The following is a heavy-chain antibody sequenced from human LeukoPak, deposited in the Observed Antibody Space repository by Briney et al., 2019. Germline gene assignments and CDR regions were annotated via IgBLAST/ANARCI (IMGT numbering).Heavy chain of an antibody. CDR3: ARGSGPTYCGGNSHFDY. D-gene: IGHD4-23*01. CDR1: GFTFSSHS. V-gene: IGHV3-48*04. J-gene: IGHJ4*02. Sequence: GGSLRLSCAASGFTFSSHSMNWVRQAPGKGLEWVSYVSSGSNTIYYADSVKGRFTISRDNAKNSLYLQMNSLRAEDTAVYYCARGSGPTYCGGNSHFDYWGQGTLVTVSS. CDR2: VSSGSNTI.